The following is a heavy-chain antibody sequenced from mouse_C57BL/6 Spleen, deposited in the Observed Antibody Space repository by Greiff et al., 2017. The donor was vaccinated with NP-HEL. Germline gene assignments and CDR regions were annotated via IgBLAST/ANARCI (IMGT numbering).Heavy chain of an antibody. CDR1: GYTFTDYN. V-gene: IGHV1-18*01. J-gene: IGHJ3*01. Sequence: VQLQQSGPELVKPGASVKIPCKASGYTFTDYNMDWVKQSHGKSLEWIGDINPNNGGTIYNQKFKGKATLTVDKSSSTAYMELRSLTSEDTAVYYCARPYYGSSYGFAYWGQGTLVTVSA. CDR3: ARPYYGSSYGFAY. D-gene: IGHD1-1*01. CDR2: INPNNGGT.